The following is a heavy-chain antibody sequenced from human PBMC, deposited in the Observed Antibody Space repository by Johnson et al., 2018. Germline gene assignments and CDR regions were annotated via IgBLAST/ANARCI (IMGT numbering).Heavy chain of an antibody. V-gene: IGHV3-23*04. D-gene: IGHD3-3*01. CDR3: ARDPVTIFGVVYYYYYYMDV. Sequence: VQLVQSGGGVVQPGRSLRLSCAASGFTFSSYGMHWVRQAPGKGLEWVSAMSGSGGSAYYADSVKGRFTISRDNSKNSLYLQMNSLRAEDTAVYYCARDPVTIFGVVYYYYYYMDVWGKGTTVTVSS. J-gene: IGHJ6*03. CDR1: GFTFSSYG. CDR2: MSGSGGSA.